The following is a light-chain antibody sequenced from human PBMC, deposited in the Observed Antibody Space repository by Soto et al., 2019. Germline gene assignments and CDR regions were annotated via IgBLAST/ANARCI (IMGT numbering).Light chain of an antibody. Sequence: QAVVTQEPSLTVSPGGTVTLTCASSTGAVTSGRFASWFQHKPGQPPRPLIYSTSNRHSWTPARFSGSLIGGKAALTLSGVQPEDEADYYCLLYYGGWLWVFGRGTKLTVL. CDR1: TGAVTSGRF. J-gene: IGLJ3*02. CDR3: LLYYGGWLWV. V-gene: IGLV7-43*01. CDR2: STS.